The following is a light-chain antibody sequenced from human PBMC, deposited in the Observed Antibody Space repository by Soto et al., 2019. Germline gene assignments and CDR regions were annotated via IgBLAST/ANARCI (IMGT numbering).Light chain of an antibody. CDR1: QDIGSH. Sequence: DVQMTPSPSSLSASVGDRVTITCRASQDIGSHLAWYQQKPEKAPKSLIYFASNLQSGVPSRFSASGSGTDFALTISSLQPEDFATYYCQQFRSFPITFGQGTRLEIK. CDR2: FAS. V-gene: IGKV1D-16*01. CDR3: QQFRSFPIT. J-gene: IGKJ5*01.